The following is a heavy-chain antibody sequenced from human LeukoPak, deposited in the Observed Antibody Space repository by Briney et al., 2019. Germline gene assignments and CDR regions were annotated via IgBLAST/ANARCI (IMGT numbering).Heavy chain of an antibody. CDR3: ARDSNILTGDAFDI. D-gene: IGHD3-9*01. J-gene: IGHJ3*02. V-gene: IGHV4-4*07. CDR1: GGSISSYY. CDR2: IYTSGST. Sequence: SETLSLTCTVSGGSISSYYWTWIRQPAGKGLEWIGRIYTSGSTNYNPSLKSRVTMSVDTSKNQFSLKLSSVTAADTAVYYCARDSNILTGDAFDIWGQGTMVTVSS.